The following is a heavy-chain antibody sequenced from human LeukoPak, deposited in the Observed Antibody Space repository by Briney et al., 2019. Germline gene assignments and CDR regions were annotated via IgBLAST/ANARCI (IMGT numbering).Heavy chain of an antibody. CDR1: GGTFSSYA. D-gene: IGHD3-16*02. CDR3: GGARDDDVWGSYRMIDY. CDR2: IIPIFGTA. V-gene: IGHV1-69*06. J-gene: IGHJ4*02. Sequence: GSSVKVSCKASGGTFSSYAISWVRQAPGQGLEWMGGIIPIFGTANYAQKFQGRVTITADKSTSTAYMELSSLRSEDTAVYYCGGARDDDVWGSYRMIDYWGQGTLVTVSS.